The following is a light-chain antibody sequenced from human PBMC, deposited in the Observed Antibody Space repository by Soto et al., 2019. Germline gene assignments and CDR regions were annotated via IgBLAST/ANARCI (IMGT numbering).Light chain of an antibody. CDR1: SSDVGGYDF. J-gene: IGLJ1*01. Sequence: QSVLTQPASVSGSPGQSITISCTGTSSDVGGYDFVSWYQQHPGKAPKLMIYDVTNRPSGVSDRFSGSKSGNTASLTISGLQAEDEADYYCSSYISCNTQSYVFGTGSMVTV. CDR3: SSYISCNTQSYV. V-gene: IGLV2-14*01. CDR2: DVT.